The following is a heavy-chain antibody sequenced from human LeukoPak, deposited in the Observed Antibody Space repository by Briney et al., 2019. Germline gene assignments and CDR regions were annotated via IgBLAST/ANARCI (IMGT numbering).Heavy chain of an antibody. CDR1: GFTFSDSY. J-gene: IGHJ4*02. CDR3: AKEGGDWGEGYFDY. CDR2: ISSSGGTI. V-gene: IGHV3-11*01. Sequence: AGGSLRLSCSASGFTFSDSYMSWIRQVPGKGLEWISYISSSGGTIYYADSVKGRFTISRDNAKNPLYLQMNSLRAEDTAVYYCAKEGGDWGEGYFDYWGQGTLVTVSS. D-gene: IGHD3-16*01.